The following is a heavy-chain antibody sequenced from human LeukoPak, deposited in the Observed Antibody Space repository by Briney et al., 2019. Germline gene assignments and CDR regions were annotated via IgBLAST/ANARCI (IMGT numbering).Heavy chain of an antibody. CDR1: GFTFSSYS. J-gene: IGHJ3*02. Sequence: GGSLRLSCAASGFTFSSYSMNWVRQAPGKGLEWVSSISSSSYIYYADSVKGRFTISRDNAKNSLYLQMNSLRAEDTAVYYCARDGEGAATAFDIWGQGTMVTVSS. D-gene: IGHD1-26*01. CDR2: ISSSSYI. CDR3: ARDGEGAATAFDI. V-gene: IGHV3-21*01.